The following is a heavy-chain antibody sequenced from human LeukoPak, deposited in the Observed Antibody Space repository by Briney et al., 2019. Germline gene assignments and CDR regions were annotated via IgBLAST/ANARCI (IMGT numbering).Heavy chain of an antibody. CDR3: TRGARDYGSGTYRSSHFYYYMDV. CDR1: GFTFSSYE. Sequence: GGSLRLSCAASGFTFSSYEMNWVRQAPGKGLEWVSYISSSGSTIYYADSVKGRFTISRDNAKNSLYLQMNSLRAEDTAVYYCTRGARDYGSGTYRSSHFYYYMDVWGKGTTVTISS. J-gene: IGHJ6*03. V-gene: IGHV3-48*03. CDR2: ISSSGSTI. D-gene: IGHD3-10*01.